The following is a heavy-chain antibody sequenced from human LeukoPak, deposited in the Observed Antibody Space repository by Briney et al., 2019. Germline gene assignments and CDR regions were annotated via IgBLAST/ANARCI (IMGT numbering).Heavy chain of an antibody. D-gene: IGHD3-16*01. J-gene: IGHJ6*03. V-gene: IGHV4-34*01. Sequence: SETLSLTCAVYGGSFSGYYWSWIRQPPGKGLEWIGEINHSGSTNNNPSLKSRVTISVDTSKNQFSLKLSSVTAADTAMYYCAREKIGTGTVLGKDYYYMDVWGKGTTVTVSS. CDR3: AREKIGTGTVLGKDYYYMDV. CDR2: INHSGST. CDR1: GGSFSGYY.